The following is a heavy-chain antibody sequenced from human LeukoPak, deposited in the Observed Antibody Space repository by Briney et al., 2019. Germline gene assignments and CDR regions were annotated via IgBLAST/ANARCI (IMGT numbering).Heavy chain of an antibody. Sequence: PGGSLRLSCAASGFTFSSYAMSWVRQAPGKGLEWVSVISGSGGSTYYADSVKGRFTISRDNSKNTLYLQMNSLRAEDTAVYYCAKHGVTTLNRVCYFDYWGQGTLVTVSS. CDR3: AKHGVTTLNRVCYFDY. CDR2: ISGSGGST. J-gene: IGHJ4*02. V-gene: IGHV3-23*01. D-gene: IGHD4-11*01. CDR1: GFTFSSYA.